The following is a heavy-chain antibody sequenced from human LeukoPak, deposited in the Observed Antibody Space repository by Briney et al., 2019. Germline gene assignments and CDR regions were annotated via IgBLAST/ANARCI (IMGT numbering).Heavy chain of an antibody. J-gene: IGHJ4*02. CDR1: GYTFTSYG. Sequence: ASVKVSCKASGYTFTSYGISWVRQAPGQGLEWMGWISAYNGNTNYAQKLQGRVTMTTDTSTSTAYMELRSLRSDDTAAYYCARNPPPRIAVAGTWVDYWSQGTLVTVSS. V-gene: IGHV1-18*01. CDR3: ARNPPPRIAVAGTWVDY. CDR2: ISAYNGNT. D-gene: IGHD6-19*01.